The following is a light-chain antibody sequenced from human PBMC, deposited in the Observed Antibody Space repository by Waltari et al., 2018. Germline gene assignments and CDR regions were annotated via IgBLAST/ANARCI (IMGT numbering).Light chain of an antibody. V-gene: IGLV1-40*01. CDR3: QSFDIRLSGGVV. J-gene: IGLJ3*02. CDR2: GNN. Sequence: QSVLTQPPSMSGAPGQRVTIPCTGSSPNIGAGPEVHWSQVFPGTAPKLLIYGNNNRPSGVPDRFSGSKSDTSASLAIGGLQAEDEADYYCQSFDIRLSGGVVFGGGTKVTVL. CDR1: SPNIGAGPE.